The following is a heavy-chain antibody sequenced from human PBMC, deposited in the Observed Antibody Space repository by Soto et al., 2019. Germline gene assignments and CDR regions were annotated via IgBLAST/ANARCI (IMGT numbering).Heavy chain of an antibody. Sequence: SETLSLTCTVSGGSISSSSYYWGWIRQPPGKGLEWIGSIYYSGSTYYNPSLKSRVTISVDTSKNQFSLKLSSVTAADTAVYYCARDIHTGSSFDYWGQGTLVTVSS. J-gene: IGHJ4*02. CDR2: IYYSGST. D-gene: IGHD2-15*01. V-gene: IGHV4-39*07. CDR1: GGSISSSSYY. CDR3: ARDIHTGSSFDY.